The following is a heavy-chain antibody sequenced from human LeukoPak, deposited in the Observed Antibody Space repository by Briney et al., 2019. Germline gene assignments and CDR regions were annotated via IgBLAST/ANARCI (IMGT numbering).Heavy chain of an antibody. CDR3: ARSVYYDILTGYSQYYFDY. CDR1: GDSVSSNSAA. Sequence: SQTLSLTCAISGDSVSSNSAAWNWIRQSPSGGLEWLGRTYYRSKWYNDYAVSVKSRITINPDTSKNQFSLQLNSVTPEDTAVYYCARSVYYDILTGYSQYYFDYWGQGTLVTVSS. D-gene: IGHD3-9*01. CDR2: TYYRSKWYN. V-gene: IGHV6-1*01. J-gene: IGHJ4*02.